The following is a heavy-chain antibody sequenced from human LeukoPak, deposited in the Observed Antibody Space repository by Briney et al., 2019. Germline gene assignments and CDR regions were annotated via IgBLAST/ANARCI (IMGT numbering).Heavy chain of an antibody. CDR2: IDGSGIST. CDR1: GFTFSRYA. D-gene: IGHD6-13*01. J-gene: IGHJ4*02. CDR3: AKDRLTSSWYFGFDY. Sequence: GGSLRLSRAASGFTFSRYAMSWVRQAPGKGLEWVSTIDGSGISTYNADSVKGRFTISRDNSKNTLYLQMDSLRADDTAVYYCAKDRLTSSWYFGFDYWGQGTLVTVSS. V-gene: IGHV3-23*01.